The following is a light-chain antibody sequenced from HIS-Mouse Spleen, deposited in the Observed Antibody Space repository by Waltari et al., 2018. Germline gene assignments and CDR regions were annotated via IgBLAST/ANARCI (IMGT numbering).Light chain of an antibody. J-gene: IGLJ2*01. CDR3: YSTDSSGNHRV. V-gene: IGLV3-10*01. CDR2: EDS. Sequence: SYELTHPPSVSVSQGQTARITCTADALPKQYPYWYQQKQGQAPALVIYEDSKRPSGDPGRFSGSSSGTMATLTISGAQVEDEADYYCYSTDSSGNHRVFGGGTKLTVL. CDR1: ALPKQY.